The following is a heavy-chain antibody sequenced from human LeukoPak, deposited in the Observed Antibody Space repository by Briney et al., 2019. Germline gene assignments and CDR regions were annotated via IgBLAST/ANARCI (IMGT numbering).Heavy chain of an antibody. CDR3: ARQVTPSSGLHWFDP. J-gene: IGHJ5*02. V-gene: IGHV4-39*01. CDR1: GGFISRSGDY. Sequence: SETLSLTCTVSGGFISRSGDYWGWIRQPPGKGLEWIASIYYSGTTYYNPSLKSRVTISVDTSKNQFSLMLTSMTAADTAAYHCARQVTPSSGLHWFDPWGQGTLVTVSS. CDR2: IYYSGTT. D-gene: IGHD6-19*01.